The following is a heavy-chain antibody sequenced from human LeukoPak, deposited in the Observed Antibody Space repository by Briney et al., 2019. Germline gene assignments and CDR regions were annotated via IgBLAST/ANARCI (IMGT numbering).Heavy chain of an antibody. CDR3: ARRLGLGFGEYSNNWFDP. CDR1: GFTFSDYY. J-gene: IGHJ5*02. CDR2: IKHDGSEK. V-gene: IGHV3-7*01. Sequence: GGSLRLSCAASGFTFSDYYMSWVRQAPGKGLEWVANIKHDGSEKYYVDSVKGRFTISRDNAKNSLYLQMNSLRAEDTAVYYCARRLGLGFGEYSNNWFDPWGQGTLVTVSS. D-gene: IGHD3-10*01.